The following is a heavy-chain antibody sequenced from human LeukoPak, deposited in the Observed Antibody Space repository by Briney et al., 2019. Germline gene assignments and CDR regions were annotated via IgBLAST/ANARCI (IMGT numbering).Heavy chain of an antibody. CDR2: IWYDGTKQ. D-gene: IGHD4-17*01. V-gene: IGHV3-33*01. CDR1: GFSFSRYG. J-gene: IGHJ4*02. CDR3: ARDKGTTCIDN. Sequence: GGSLRLSCAASGFSFSRYGMHWVRQAPGEGLEWVGVIWYDGTKQYYADSVKGRFTISRDNSKDTLYLQMNSLRAEDTAVYYCARDKGTTCIDNWGQGALVTVSS.